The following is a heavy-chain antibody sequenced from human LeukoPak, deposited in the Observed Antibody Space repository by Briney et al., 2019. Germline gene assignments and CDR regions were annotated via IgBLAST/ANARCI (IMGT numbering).Heavy chain of an antibody. CDR1: GGSFSGYY. J-gene: IGHJ4*02. V-gene: IGHV4-34*01. D-gene: IGHD1-7*01. CDR3: ARLDGTTGFDY. Sequence: SETLSLTCAVYGGSFSGYYWSWIRQPPGKGLERIGEINHSGSTNYNPSLKSRVTISVDTSKNQFSLKLSSVTAADTAVYYCARLDGTTGFDYWGQGTLVTVSS. CDR2: INHSGST.